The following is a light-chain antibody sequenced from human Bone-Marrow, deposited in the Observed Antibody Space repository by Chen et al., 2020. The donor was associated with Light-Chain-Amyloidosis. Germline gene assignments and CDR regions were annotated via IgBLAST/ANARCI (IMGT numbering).Light chain of an antibody. CDR3: QQYYSTPQT. J-gene: IGKJ4*01. V-gene: IGKV4-1*01. Sequence: DIVMTQSPDSLPVSLGERATINCKSSQSVLYSSNNKNYLAWYQQKPGQSPKLLIYWASTRESGVPDRFSGSGSGTDFTLTISSLQAEDVAVYYCQQYYSTPQTFGGGTKVEIK. CDR1: QSVLYSSNNKNY. CDR2: WAS.